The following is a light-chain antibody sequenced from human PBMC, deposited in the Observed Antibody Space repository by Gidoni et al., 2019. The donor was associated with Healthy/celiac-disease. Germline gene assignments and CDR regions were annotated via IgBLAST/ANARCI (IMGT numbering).Light chain of an antibody. J-gene: IGKJ1*01. Sequence: EIVLTQSPGTLSLSPGEGATLSCRASQSVSINYLAWYQQKPGQAPRLLIYGASSRATSIPDRFSGSGSGTDFTLTISRLEPEDFAVYYCQQYGSSPWTFGRGTKVEIK. CDR1: QSVSINY. V-gene: IGKV3-20*01. CDR3: QQYGSSPWT. CDR2: GAS.